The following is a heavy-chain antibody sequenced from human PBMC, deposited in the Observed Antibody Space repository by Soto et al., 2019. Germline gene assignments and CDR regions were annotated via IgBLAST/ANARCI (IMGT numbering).Heavy chain of an antibody. CDR2: IYYSGST. CDR1: GGSISNYY. Sequence: QVQLQESGPGLVKPSETLSLTCTVSGGSISNYYWSWIRQPPGKGLEWIGYIYYSGSTNYNPSLKSRVTISVDTSKNQFSLKLSSVTAADTAVYYCARQGEQQLPEYWYFDLWGRGTLVTVSS. CDR3: ARQGEQQLPEYWYFDL. V-gene: IGHV4-59*08. D-gene: IGHD6-13*01. J-gene: IGHJ2*01.